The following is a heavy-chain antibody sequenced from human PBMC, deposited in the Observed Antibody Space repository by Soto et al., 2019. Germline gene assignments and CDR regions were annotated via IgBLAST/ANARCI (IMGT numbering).Heavy chain of an antibody. D-gene: IGHD5-12*01. V-gene: IGHV3-30-3*01. CDR1: GFTFSSYA. CDR3: ARGKEMATIPYFDY. J-gene: IGHJ4*02. CDR2: ISYDGSNK. Sequence: QVQLVESGGGVVQPGRSLRLSCAASGFTFSSYAMHWVRQAPGKGLEWVAVISYDGSNKYYADSVKGRFTISRDNSKNTLYLQMNSLRAEDTAVYYCARGKEMATIPYFDYWGQGTLVTVSS.